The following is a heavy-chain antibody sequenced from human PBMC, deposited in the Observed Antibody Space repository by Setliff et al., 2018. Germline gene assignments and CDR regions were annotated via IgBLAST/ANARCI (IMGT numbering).Heavy chain of an antibody. CDR2: MYNSGST. CDR1: GYSISSGYY. V-gene: IGHV4-38-2*02. J-gene: IGHJ4*02. D-gene: IGHD3-16*01. CDR3: ARDLNRGSFDF. Sequence: SETLSLTCTVSGYSISSGYYWGWIRQPPGKGLEWIGTMYNSGSTYYNPSLKSRVAISVDTSKNQFSLKLSSVTAADTAVYHCARDLNRGSFDFWGQGTLVTVSS.